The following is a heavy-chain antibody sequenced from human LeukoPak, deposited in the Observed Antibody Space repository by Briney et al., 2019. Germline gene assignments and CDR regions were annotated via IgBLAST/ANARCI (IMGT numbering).Heavy chain of an antibody. J-gene: IGHJ4*02. CDR1: GFTFGTYW. CDR2: IKEDGSDK. V-gene: IGHV3-7*01. D-gene: IGHD2-15*01. Sequence: GGSLRLSCAASGFTFGTYWMTWVRQAPGKGLECVAKIKEDGSDKYYVDSVRGRFTISRDNAKSSLYLQMNSLRAEDTAVYYCGRDRGGGSFDFWGQGTLVTVSS. CDR3: GRDRGGGSFDF.